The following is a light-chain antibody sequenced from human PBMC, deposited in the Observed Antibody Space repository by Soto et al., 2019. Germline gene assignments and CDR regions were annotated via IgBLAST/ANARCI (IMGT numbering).Light chain of an antibody. V-gene: IGLV1-40*01. CDR2: GNS. CDR3: QSYDSSLSSL. J-gene: IGLJ1*01. Sequence: QSVLTQPPSVSGAPGQRVTISCTGSSSNIGAGYDVHWYQQLPGTAPKLLIYGNSNRPSGVPDRFSGSKSGTSASLAITGLQAEVEADYYCQSYDSSLSSLFGTGTKLTVL. CDR1: SSNIGAGYD.